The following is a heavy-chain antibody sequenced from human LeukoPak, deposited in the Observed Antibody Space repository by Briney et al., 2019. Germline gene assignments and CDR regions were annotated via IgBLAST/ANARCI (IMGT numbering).Heavy chain of an antibody. CDR2: IYSGGNT. D-gene: IGHD4-23*01. Sequence: GGSLRLSCAASGFTVSTNYMSWVRQAPGRGLEWVSVIYSGGNTYYEDSVKGRFTISRDNSKNTLYLQMNSLRAEDTAVYYCARDSGTTVGYFDYWGQGPLVTVSS. V-gene: IGHV3-66*01. CDR1: GFTVSTNY. J-gene: IGHJ4*02. CDR3: ARDSGTTVGYFDY.